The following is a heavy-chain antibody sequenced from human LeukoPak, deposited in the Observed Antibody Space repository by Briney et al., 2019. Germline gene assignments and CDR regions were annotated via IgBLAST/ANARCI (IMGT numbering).Heavy chain of an antibody. CDR3: AREYGDFDY. V-gene: IGHV4-59*01. CDR2: INYSGST. Sequence: SETLSLTCTVSGGSISSYDWSWIRQPPGKGLEWIGNINYSGSTNYNSSLKSRVTISVDTSKSQFSLKLTSVTAADTAVYYCAREYGDFDYWGQGTLVTVSS. J-gene: IGHJ4*02. D-gene: IGHD4-17*01. CDR1: GGSISSYD.